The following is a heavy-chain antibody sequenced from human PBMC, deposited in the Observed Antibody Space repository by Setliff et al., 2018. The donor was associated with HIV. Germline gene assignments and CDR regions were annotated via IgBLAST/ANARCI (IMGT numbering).Heavy chain of an antibody. CDR3: VKDYVARRSYTYGYDY. Sequence: GGSLRLSCAASGFTFSSYDMNWVRQAPGKGLEWVTLISYDGNNKYDADSVKGRFTISRDNSNNMVYLQMNSLRAEDTAVYYCVKDYVARRSYTYGYDYWGQGTLVTVSS. CDR1: GFTFSSYD. V-gene: IGHV3-30*04. J-gene: IGHJ4*02. CDR2: ISYDGNNK. D-gene: IGHD5-18*01.